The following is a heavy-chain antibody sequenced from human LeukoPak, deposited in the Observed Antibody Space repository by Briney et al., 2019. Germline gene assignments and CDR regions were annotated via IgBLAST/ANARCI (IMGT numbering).Heavy chain of an antibody. CDR1: GCTFTSYT. D-gene: IGHD4-17*01. J-gene: IGHJ4*02. V-gene: IGHV1-3*01. Sequence: ASVKVSCKASGCTFTSYTIHWVRQAPGQRLEWMGWINPGNGDTRYSQKFQGRVTITRDRVTITRDTSASTAYMELSSLRSEDTAVYYCAREGRYGDYSDYWGQGTLVTVS. CDR2: INPGNGDT. CDR3: AREGRYGDYSDY.